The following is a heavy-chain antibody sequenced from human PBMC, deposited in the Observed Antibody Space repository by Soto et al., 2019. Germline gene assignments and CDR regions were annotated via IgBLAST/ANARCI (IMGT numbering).Heavy chain of an antibody. J-gene: IGHJ4*02. V-gene: IGHV1-69*13. D-gene: IGHD6-6*01. CDR2: IIPSNGTA. Sequence: SVKVSCKASGGTLSSYAINWVRQAPGQRLEWMGGIIPSNGTANYAQKFQGRVTITGDESASTAYMELSSLRSEDTAVYYCARVEAGHSTSPPFVYWGQG. CDR3: ARVEAGHSTSPPFVY. CDR1: GGTLSSYA.